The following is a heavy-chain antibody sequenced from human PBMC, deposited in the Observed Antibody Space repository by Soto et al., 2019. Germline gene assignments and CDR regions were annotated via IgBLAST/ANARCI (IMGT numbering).Heavy chain of an antibody. V-gene: IGHV4-31*03. CDR1: GGSISSGGYY. D-gene: IGHD4-17*01. Sequence: SETRSLTCTVSGGSISSGGYYWSWIRQHPGKGLEWIGYIYYSGSTYYNPSLKSRVTISVDTSKNQFSLKLSSVTAADTAVYYCARRTVGWANDAFDIWGQGTMVTVSS. CDR2: IYYSGST. J-gene: IGHJ3*02. CDR3: ARRTVGWANDAFDI.